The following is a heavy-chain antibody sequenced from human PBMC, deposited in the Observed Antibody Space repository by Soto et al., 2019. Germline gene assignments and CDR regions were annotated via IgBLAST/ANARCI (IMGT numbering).Heavy chain of an antibody. J-gene: IGHJ5*02. CDR3: ARYVTTYDTAVWFDP. CDR2: IYYSGST. V-gene: IGHV4-59*01. CDR1: GGSTRNYY. Sequence: QVQLQESGPGLVKPSETLSLTCTVSGGSTRNYYWSWIRQPPGKGLEWIGYIYYSGSTNYNSSLKSRVTISVDTSKNQFSLKLSSVTAADTAVYYCARYVTTYDTAVWFDPWGQGTLVPVSS. D-gene: IGHD3-9*01.